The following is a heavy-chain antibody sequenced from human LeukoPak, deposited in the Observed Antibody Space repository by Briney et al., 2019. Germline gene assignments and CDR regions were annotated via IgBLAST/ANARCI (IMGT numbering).Heavy chain of an antibody. Sequence: SETLSLTCTVSGGSISSGSYYWSWIRQPAGKGLEWSGRIYTSGSTNYNPSLKRRVTISVDTSKNQFSLKLSSVTAADTAVYYCARGLWFGDENPPYFDYWGQGILVTVSS. CDR3: ARGLWFGDENPPYFDY. CDR2: IYTSGST. D-gene: IGHD3-10*01. V-gene: IGHV4-61*02. CDR1: GGSISSGSYY. J-gene: IGHJ4*02.